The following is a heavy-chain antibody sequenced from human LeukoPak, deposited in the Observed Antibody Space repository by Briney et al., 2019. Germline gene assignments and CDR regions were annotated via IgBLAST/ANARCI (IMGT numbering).Heavy chain of an antibody. CDR3: AREQYGSGSYSDY. CDR1: GFTFSSYR. V-gene: IGHV3-21*01. Sequence: GGSLRLSCAASGFTFSSYRMTWVRQAPGKGLEWVSSISSSSSYIYYADSVKGRFTISRDNAKNSLYLQMNSLRAEDTAVYYCAREQYGSGSYSDYWGQGTLVTVSS. D-gene: IGHD3-10*01. CDR2: ISSSSSYI. J-gene: IGHJ4*02.